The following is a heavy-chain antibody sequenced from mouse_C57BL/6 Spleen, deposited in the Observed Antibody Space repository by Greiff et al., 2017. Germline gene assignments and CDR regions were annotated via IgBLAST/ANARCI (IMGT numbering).Heavy chain of an antibody. CDR2: IDPEDGDT. CDR1: GFNIKDHY. D-gene: IGHD1-1*01. V-gene: IGHV14-1*01. CDR3: TTSTVVAPV. J-gene: IGHJ2*01. Sequence: EVKLQESGAELVRPGASVKLSCTASGFNIKDHYMHWVKQRPEQGLEWIGRIDPEDGDTEYASKFQGKANMIADTSSNTAYLQLSSLTSEDTAVYYCTTSTVVAPVWGQGTTLTVSS.